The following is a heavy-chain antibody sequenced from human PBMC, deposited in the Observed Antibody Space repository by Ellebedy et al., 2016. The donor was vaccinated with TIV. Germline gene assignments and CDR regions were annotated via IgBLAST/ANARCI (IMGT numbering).Heavy chain of an antibody. Sequence: GESLKISXAASGFTFSRSWMSWVRQAPGKGLEWVSSISSSSSYIYYADSVKGRFTISRDNAKNSLYLQMNSLRAEDTAVYYCARDVGTSTAWGQGTLVTVSS. CDR1: GFTFSRSW. V-gene: IGHV3-21*01. D-gene: IGHD3-10*01. J-gene: IGHJ5*02. CDR3: ARDVGTSTA. CDR2: ISSSSSYI.